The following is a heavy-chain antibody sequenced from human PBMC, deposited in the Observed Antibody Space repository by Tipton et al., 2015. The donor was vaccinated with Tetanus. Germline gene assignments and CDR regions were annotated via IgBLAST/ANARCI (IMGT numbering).Heavy chain of an antibody. CDR1: GYSFTSYW. CDR2: IYPGDSDT. V-gene: IGHV5-51*01. D-gene: IGHD4-23*01. J-gene: IGHJ4*02. CDR3: ARRDVGYGGNRGFDY. Sequence: QSGAEVKRPGESLKISCKGSGYSFTSYWIGWVRQMPGKGLEWMGIIYPGDSDTRYSPSFQGQVTISADKSISTAYLQWSSLKASDTAMYYCARRDVGYGGNRGFDYWGQGTLVTVSS.